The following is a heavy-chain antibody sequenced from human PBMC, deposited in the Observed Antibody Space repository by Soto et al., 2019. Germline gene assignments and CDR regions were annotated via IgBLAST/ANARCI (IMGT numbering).Heavy chain of an antibody. D-gene: IGHD3-22*01. V-gene: IGHV4-61*08. CDR1: GGSGRSDGYY. CDR2: THHTGST. CDR3: ARSIDSSGYYFSNC. J-gene: IGHJ4*02. Sequence: SETLSLTCTVSGGSGRSDGYYWSWIRQPPGKGLEWIGYTHHTGSTNYNPSLKSRVTMSLDTSRNQFSLKLYSVTAADTAVYYCARSIDSSGYYFSNCWGQGTLVTVSS.